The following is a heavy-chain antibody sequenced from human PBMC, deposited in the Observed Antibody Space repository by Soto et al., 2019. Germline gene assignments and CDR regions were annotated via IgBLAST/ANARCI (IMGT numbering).Heavy chain of an antibody. Sequence: QVQLVQSGAEVKKPGASVKVSCKASGYTFTSYGISWVRQAPGQGLEWMGWISAYNGNTNYAQKLLVRVTMTSDTAKRTDYMELRSRRCDDTGVYYGAGGSSSSYWFDPWGQGTLVTVSS. CDR3: AGGSSSSYWFDP. J-gene: IGHJ5*02. CDR2: ISAYNGNT. D-gene: IGHD6-6*01. CDR1: GYTFTSYG. V-gene: IGHV1-18*01.